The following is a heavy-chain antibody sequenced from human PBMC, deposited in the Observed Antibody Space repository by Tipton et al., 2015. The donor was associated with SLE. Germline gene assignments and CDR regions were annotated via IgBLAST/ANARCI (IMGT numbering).Heavy chain of an antibody. CDR3: ARDGANTGPDDAFDI. CDR1: GFTVGDNY. D-gene: IGHD1-14*01. V-gene: IGHV3-53*04. Sequence: QLVQSGGGLVQPGGSLRLSCAASGFTVGDNYMSWVRQAPGRGLEWVSVIYSGGSTKHADSVKGRFIISRDDSKNTVYLEMNSLRVEDTAVYYCARDGANTGPDDAFDIWGQGTMVTVSS. J-gene: IGHJ3*02. CDR2: IYSGGST.